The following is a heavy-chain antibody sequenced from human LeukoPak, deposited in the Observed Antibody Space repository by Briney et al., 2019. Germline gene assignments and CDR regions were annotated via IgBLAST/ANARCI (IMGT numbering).Heavy chain of an antibody. CDR1: GGSISRYY. J-gene: IGHJ2*01. CDR2: IYTSGST. D-gene: IGHD5/OR15-5a*01. Sequence: SETLSLTCTVSGGSISRYYWSWIRQPPGKGLEWIGYIYTSGSTNYNPSLKSRVTISVDTSKNQFSLKLSSVTAADTAVYYCAKSTTFPYFWNFDLWGRGTLVTVSS. CDR3: AKSTTFPYFWNFDL. V-gene: IGHV4-4*09.